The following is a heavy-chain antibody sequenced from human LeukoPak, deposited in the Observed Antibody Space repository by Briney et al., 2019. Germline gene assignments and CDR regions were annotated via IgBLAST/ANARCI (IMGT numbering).Heavy chain of an antibody. D-gene: IGHD3-22*01. CDR1: GGTFSSYA. J-gene: IGHJ4*02. Sequence: SVKVSCKASGGTFSSYAISWVRQAPGQGLEWMGRIIPIFGTANYAQKFQGKVTITPDESTRPAYMELSSLRSEDTAVYYCARGEGYYYDSSGYYGFDYWGQGTLVTVSS. CDR3: ARGEGYYYDSSGYYGFDY. CDR2: IIPIFGTA. V-gene: IGHV1-69*13.